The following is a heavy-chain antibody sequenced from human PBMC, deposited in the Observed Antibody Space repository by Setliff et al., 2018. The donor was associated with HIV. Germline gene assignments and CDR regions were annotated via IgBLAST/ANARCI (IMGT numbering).Heavy chain of an antibody. D-gene: IGHD3-3*01. CDR3: ARGFYDFFYNYYMDV. V-gene: IGHV1-8*03. Sequence: GASVKVSCKASGYSFTNYDINWVRQATGQGLEWMGWMNPKSGKTGYAQKFQGRVTITRNTSISTVYMDLDSLRSDEAAVYYCARGFYDFFYNYYMDVWGKGTTVTVSS. J-gene: IGHJ6*03. CDR2: MNPKSGKT. CDR1: GYSFTNYD.